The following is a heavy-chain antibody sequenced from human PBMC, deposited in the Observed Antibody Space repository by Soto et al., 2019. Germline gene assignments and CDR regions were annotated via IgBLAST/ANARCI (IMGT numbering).Heavy chain of an antibody. Sequence: GGSLRLSCAASGFTFSSYAMSWVRQAPGKGLEWVSAISGSGGSTYYADSVKGRFTISRDNSKNTLYLQMNSLRAEDTAVYYCAKEPTPIRFLEWLTNYFDYWGQGTLVTVSS. CDR2: ISGSGGST. CDR3: AKEPTPIRFLEWLTNYFDY. V-gene: IGHV3-23*01. D-gene: IGHD3-3*01. CDR1: GFTFSSYA. J-gene: IGHJ4*02.